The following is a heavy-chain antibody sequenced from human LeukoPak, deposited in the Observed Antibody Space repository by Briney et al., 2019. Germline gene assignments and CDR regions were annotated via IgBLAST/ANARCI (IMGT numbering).Heavy chain of an antibody. CDR3: ARDRGGYAQDYFDY. CDR2: INPNSGGT. J-gene: IGHJ4*02. CDR1: GYTFTGYY. D-gene: IGHD2-8*01. Sequence: ASVKVSCKASGYTFTGYYMHWVRQAPGQGLEWMGWINPNSGGTNYAQKFQGRVTMTRDTSISTAYVELSRLRSDDMAVYYCARDRGGYAQDYFDYWGQGTLVTVSS. V-gene: IGHV1-2*02.